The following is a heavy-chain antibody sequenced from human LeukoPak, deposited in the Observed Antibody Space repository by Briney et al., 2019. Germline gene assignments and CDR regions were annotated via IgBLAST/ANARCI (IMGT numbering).Heavy chain of an antibody. CDR2: ISGSGGST. Sequence: GASLRLSCAASGFTFSSYAMSWVRQAPGKGLEWVSTISGSGGSTYYADSVKGRFTISRDNSRNTLYLQMNSLRAEDTAVYYCAKDGPTSSEYFQHRGQGTLVTVSS. V-gene: IGHV3-23*01. CDR3: AKDGPTSSEYFQH. J-gene: IGHJ1*01. CDR1: GFTFSSYA.